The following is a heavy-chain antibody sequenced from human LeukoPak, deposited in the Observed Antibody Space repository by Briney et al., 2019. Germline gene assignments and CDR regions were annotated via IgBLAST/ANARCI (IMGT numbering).Heavy chain of an antibody. D-gene: IGHD3-22*01. CDR1: GFTFSNAW. CDR2: IKSKTDGGTT. J-gene: IGHJ4*02. V-gene: IGHV3-15*01. Sequence: GGSLRLSCAASGFTFSNAWMSWVRQAPGKGLEWVGRIKSKTDGGTTDYAAPMKGRFTISRDDSKNTLYLQMNSLKTEDTAVYYCTTDPTMIVVVITDYWGQGTLVTVSS. CDR3: TTDPTMIVVVITDY.